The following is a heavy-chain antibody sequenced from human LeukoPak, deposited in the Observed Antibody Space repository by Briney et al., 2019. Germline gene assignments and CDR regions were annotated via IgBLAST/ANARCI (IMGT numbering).Heavy chain of an antibody. J-gene: IGHJ4*02. V-gene: IGHV3-7*03. CDR2: IKQDGSEK. CDR1: GFTFSSYW. Sequence: GGSLRLSCAASGFTFSSYWMSWVRQAPGKGLEWVANIKQDGSEKYYVDSVKGRFTISRDNSQNTMYLQMNSLRAEDTALYFCAKDSGRILFDDWGQGTLVTVSS. CDR3: AKDSGRILFDD. D-gene: IGHD2-15*01.